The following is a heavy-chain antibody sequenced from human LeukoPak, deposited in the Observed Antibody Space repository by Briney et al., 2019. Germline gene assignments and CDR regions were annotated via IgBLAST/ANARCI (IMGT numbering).Heavy chain of an antibody. CDR2: ISLSGQT. CDR3: SRESGAFCPFGY. Sequence: SETLSLTCGASGGSIRSTNWWSWVRQPPGQGLEWIGEISLSGQTNFNPSLNGRVTMSLDESRNQLSLKLTSVTAADTAIYYCSRESGAFCPFGYWGQGTLVIVPP. V-gene: IGHV4/OR15-8*02. D-gene: IGHD1-26*01. CDR1: GGSIRSTNW. J-gene: IGHJ4*02.